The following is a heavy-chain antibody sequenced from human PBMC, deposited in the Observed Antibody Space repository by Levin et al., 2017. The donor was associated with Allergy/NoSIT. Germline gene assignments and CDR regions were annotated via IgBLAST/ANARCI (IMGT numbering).Heavy chain of an antibody. CDR3: ARDPPLAAAGTGGFDY. J-gene: IGHJ4*02. Sequence: GESLKISCKASGYTFTSYYMHWVRQAPGQGLEWMGIINPSGGSTSYAQKFQGRVTMTRDTSTSTVYMELSSLRSEDTAVYYCARDPPLAAAGTGGFDYWGQGTLVTVSS. CDR2: INPSGGST. D-gene: IGHD6-13*01. V-gene: IGHV1-46*01. CDR1: GYTFTSYY.